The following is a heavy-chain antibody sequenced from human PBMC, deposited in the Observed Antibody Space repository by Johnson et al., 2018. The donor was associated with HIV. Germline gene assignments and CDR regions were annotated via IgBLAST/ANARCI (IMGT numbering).Heavy chain of an antibody. CDR3: AKDLGGSYRAFDI. CDR1: GFTFSSYW. Sequence: EVQLVESGGGLVQPGGSLRLSCVASGFTFSSYWMNWVRQVPGKGLVWVSRINSDGSITDYADSVKGRFTISRDNAKNTLYLQMNSLRAEDTAVYYCAKDLGGSYRAFDIWGQGTMVTVSS. J-gene: IGHJ3*02. V-gene: IGHV3-74*01. D-gene: IGHD3-16*02. CDR2: INSDGSIT.